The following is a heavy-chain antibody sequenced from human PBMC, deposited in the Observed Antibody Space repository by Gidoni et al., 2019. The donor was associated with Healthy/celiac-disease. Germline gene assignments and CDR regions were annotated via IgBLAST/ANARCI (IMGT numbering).Heavy chain of an antibody. CDR2: IYSGGRT. J-gene: IGHJ4*02. Sequence: EVQLVASGGGLVQPGGSLRLSCAASGFTVSRNYMSWVGRAPGKGLEWFSVIYSGGRTYYADSVKGRFTISRDNSKNTLYLQMNSLRAEDTAVYYFARDLGVAGADYWGQGTLVTVSS. D-gene: IGHD6-19*01. V-gene: IGHV3-66*01. CDR1: GFTVSRNY. CDR3: ARDLGVAGADY.